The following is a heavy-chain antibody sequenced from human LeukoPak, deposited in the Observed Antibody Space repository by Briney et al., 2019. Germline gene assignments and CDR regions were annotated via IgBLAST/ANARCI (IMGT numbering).Heavy chain of an antibody. V-gene: IGHV3-72*01. J-gene: IGHJ4*02. D-gene: IGHD6-13*01. CDR1: GFTFSNHY. CDR3: ARDTAAALDY. Sequence: GGSLRLSCAASGFTFSNHYMEWVRQAPGKGQEWVGRTKNKAESHITDYAASVKGRFFSSRDDSKNSLYLQMNSLQTDDTGIYYCARDTAAALDYWGQGILVTVSS. CDR2: TKNKAESHIT.